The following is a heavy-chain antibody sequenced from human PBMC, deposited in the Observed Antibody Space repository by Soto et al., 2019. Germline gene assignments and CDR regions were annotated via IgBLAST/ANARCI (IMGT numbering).Heavy chain of an antibody. V-gene: IGHV4-31*03. CDR2: IYYSGST. D-gene: IGHD3-16*02. J-gene: IGHJ6*03. Sequence: QVQLQESGPGLVKPSQTLSLTCTVSGGSISSGGYYWSWIRQHPGKGLEWIGYIYYSGSTYYNPSLKSRVTISVDTSKNQFSLKLSSVTAADTAVSYCARDRAGLHLGVLSFMDVWGKGTTVTVSS. CDR1: GGSISSGGYY. CDR3: ARDRAGLHLGVLSFMDV.